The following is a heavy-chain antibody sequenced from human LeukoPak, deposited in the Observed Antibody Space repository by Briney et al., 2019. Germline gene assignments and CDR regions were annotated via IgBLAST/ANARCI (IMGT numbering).Heavy chain of an antibody. CDR3: ARGHVVVVGYFDY. V-gene: IGHV4-39*07. CDR2: IYYSGST. J-gene: IGHJ4*02. CDR1: GGSISSSSYY. Sequence: TSETLSLTCTVSGGSISSSSYYWGWIRQPPGKGLEWIGSIYYSGSTYYNPSLKSRVTISVDTSKNQFSLKLSSVTAADTAVYYCARGHVVVVGYFDYWGQGTLVTVSS. D-gene: IGHD2-2*01.